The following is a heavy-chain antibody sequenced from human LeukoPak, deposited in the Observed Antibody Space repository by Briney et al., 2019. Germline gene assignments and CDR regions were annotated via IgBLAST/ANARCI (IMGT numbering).Heavy chain of an antibody. J-gene: IGHJ4*02. CDR2: IYHSGSA. D-gene: IGHD3-3*01. CDR3: ARAFYDFWSGYFYYFDY. V-gene: IGHV4-39*02. Sequence: SETLSLTCTVSGGSISSSSYYWGWIRQPPGTGLEWIGSIYHSGSAYYNPSLKSRVTISVDTSKNYFSLKLSSVTAADTAVYYCARAFYDFWSGYFYYFDYWGQGTLVTVSS. CDR1: GGSISSSSYY.